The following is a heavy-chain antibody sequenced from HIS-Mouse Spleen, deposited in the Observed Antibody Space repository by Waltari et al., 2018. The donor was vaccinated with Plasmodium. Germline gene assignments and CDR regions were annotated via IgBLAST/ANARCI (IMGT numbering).Heavy chain of an antibody. V-gene: IGHV1-2*02. D-gene: IGHD6-13*01. CDR1: GYTFTGYY. J-gene: IGHJ1*01. CDR2: MNPNRGGT. CDR3: ARVLGYKAAAGTFVEYFQH. Sequence: QVQLVQSGAEVKKPGASVKVSCTASGYTFTGYYMHWVRQVPGQRLEWMGGMNPNRGGTNDAQKFKGRVTMTRDTSSSTAYMELSRLRSDDTAVYYCARVLGYKAAAGTFVEYFQHWGQGTLVTVSS.